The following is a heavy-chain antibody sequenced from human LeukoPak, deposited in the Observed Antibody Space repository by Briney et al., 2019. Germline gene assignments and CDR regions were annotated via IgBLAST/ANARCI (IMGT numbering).Heavy chain of an antibody. Sequence: ASVKVSCKASGGTFSSYAISWVRQAPGRGLEWMGGIIPIFGTANYAQKFRGRVTITADKSTSTAYMELSSLRSEDTAVYYCARQNIVATIQGYYFDYWGQGTLVTVSS. CDR2: IIPIFGTA. CDR3: ARQNIVATIQGYYFDY. CDR1: GGTFSSYA. V-gene: IGHV1-69*06. J-gene: IGHJ4*02. D-gene: IGHD5-12*01.